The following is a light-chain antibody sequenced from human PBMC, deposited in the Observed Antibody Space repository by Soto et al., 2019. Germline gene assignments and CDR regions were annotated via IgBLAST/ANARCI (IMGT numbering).Light chain of an antibody. CDR2: KVF. CDR3: MQTEHWPYT. J-gene: IGKJ2*01. V-gene: IGKV2-30*01. CDR1: QSLVYADGNTY. Sequence: DVVMTQSPLSLPVTLGQSASISCTSSQSLVYADGNTYLNWLQQSPGQSPRRLIYKVFNRDSGVTDRFSGSAPGSEFTLTISSVQAEDIGLYYCMQTEHWPYTFGRGTKLEIK.